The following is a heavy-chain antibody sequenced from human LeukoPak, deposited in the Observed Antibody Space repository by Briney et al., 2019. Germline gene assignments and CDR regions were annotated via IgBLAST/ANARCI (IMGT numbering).Heavy chain of an antibody. Sequence: SGPTLLHPPPTLTLTCTFSGFSLRTRGGGEGWIRQPPGKALEWLALIYWNDDKRYSPSLKSSLTITKDTSKNQVVLTMTNMDPVNTATYYCAHRDGYNFEDYWGQGTLVTVSS. V-gene: IGHV2-5*01. D-gene: IGHD5-24*01. J-gene: IGHJ4*02. CDR1: GFSLRTRGGG. CDR3: AHRDGYNFEDY. CDR2: IYWNDDK.